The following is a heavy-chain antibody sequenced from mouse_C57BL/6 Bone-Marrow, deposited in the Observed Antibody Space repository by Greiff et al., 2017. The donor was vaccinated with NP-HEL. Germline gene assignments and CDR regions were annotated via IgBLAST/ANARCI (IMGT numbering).Heavy chain of an antibody. J-gene: IGHJ4*01. CDR1: EYEFPSHD. Sequence: EVKVEESGGGLVQPGESLKLSCESNEYEFPSHDMSWVRKTPEKRLELVAAINSDGGSTYYPDTMERRFIISRDNTKKTLYLQMSSLRSEDTALYYCARHGYDGVYYAMDYWGQGTSVTVSS. CDR2: INSDGGST. V-gene: IGHV5-2*03. D-gene: IGHD2-2*01. CDR3: ARHGYDGVYYAMDY.